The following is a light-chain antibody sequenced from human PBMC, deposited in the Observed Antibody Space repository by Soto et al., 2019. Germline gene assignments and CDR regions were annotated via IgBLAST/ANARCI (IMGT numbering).Light chain of an antibody. CDR1: QSVSTSN. J-gene: IGKJ1*01. CDR2: GAS. Sequence: EVVMTQSPAILSVSPGERATLSCRASQSVSTSNLAWYQQRPGQAPRLLIYGASRRATGIPDRFSGSGSGTDFTLTISRLEPEDLAVYYCQQYDNSVWTFGQGTKVDIK. CDR3: QQYDNSVWT. V-gene: IGKV3-20*01.